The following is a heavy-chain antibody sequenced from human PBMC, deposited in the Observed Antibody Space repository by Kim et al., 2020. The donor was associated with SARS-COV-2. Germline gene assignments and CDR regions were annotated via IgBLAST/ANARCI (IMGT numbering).Heavy chain of an antibody. CDR1: GFTFSSYS. Sequence: GGSLRLSCAASGFTFSSYSMNWVRQAPGKGLEWVSSISSSSSYIYYADSVKGRFTISRDNAKNSLYLQMNSLRAEDTAVYYCARVGFVRFRDYYGSGGGMDVWGQGTTVTVSS. V-gene: IGHV3-21*01. J-gene: IGHJ6*02. D-gene: IGHD3-10*01. CDR2: ISSSSSYI. CDR3: ARVGFVRFRDYYGSGGGMDV.